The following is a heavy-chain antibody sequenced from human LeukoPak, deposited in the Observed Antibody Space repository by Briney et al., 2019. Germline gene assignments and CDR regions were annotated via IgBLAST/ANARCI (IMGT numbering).Heavy chain of an antibody. D-gene: IGHD3-22*01. CDR1: GGSISSYY. V-gene: IGHV4-4*07. Sequence: SETPSLTCTVSGGSISSYYWSWIRQPAGKGLEWIGRIYTSGSTNYNPSLKSRVTMSVDTSKNQFSLKLSSVTAADTAVYYCARDRYYYDSGGSRFDYWGQGTLVTVSS. CDR2: IYTSGST. CDR3: ARDRYYYDSGGSRFDY. J-gene: IGHJ4*02.